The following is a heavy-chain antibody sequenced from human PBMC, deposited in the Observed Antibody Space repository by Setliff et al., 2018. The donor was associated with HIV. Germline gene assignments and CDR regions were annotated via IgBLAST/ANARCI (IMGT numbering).Heavy chain of an antibody. V-gene: IGHV4-59*12. CDR2: IYYSGNT. CDR3: ARVYYFDSSGYYQRGDVFDI. D-gene: IGHD3-22*01. CDR1: GGSITGYY. Sequence: SETLSLTCTVSGGSITGYYWSWIRQPPGKGLEWIGWIYYSGNTRYNPSLKSRVTISLDTSKNQFSLNLDSVTAADTAVFYCARVYYFDSSGYYQRGDVFDIWGQGTMVTVSS. J-gene: IGHJ3*02.